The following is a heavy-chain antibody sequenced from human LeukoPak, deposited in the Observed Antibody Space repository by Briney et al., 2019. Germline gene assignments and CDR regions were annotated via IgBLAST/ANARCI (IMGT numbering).Heavy chain of an antibody. CDR2: ISWNSGSI. J-gene: IGHJ3*02. Sequence: PGGSLRLSCAASGFTFDDYAMHWVRQAPGKGLEWVSGISWNSGSIGYADSVKGRFTISRDNAKNSLYLQMNSLRAEDTAIYYCAKRLSLRFDAFDIWGPGTMVTVSS. D-gene: IGHD3-3*01. V-gene: IGHV3-9*01. CDR3: AKRLSLRFDAFDI. CDR1: GFTFDDYA.